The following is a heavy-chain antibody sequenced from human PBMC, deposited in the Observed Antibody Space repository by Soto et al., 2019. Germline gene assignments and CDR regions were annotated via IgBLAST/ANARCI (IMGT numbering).Heavy chain of an antibody. D-gene: IGHD3-22*01. CDR2: IYFREST. CDR3: ARIYDSSGYVDY. Sequence: SETLSLTCAVSGYSISSSNWWGWIRQPPGKGLEWIGNIYFRESTYYSPSLKGRGTISVDTSKNQFSLKLSSVTAADTAVYYCARIYDSSGYVDYWGQGTLVTVSS. V-gene: IGHV4-28*01. CDR1: GYSISSSNW. J-gene: IGHJ4*02.